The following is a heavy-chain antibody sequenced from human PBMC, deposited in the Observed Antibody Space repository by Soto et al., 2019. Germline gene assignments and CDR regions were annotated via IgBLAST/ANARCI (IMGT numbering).Heavy chain of an antibody. CDR1: GFTFSSYA. J-gene: IGHJ3*02. CDR3: AKVRVGGTYYEGARDI. CDR2: ISGSGGST. Sequence: GGSLRLSCAASGFTFSSYAMSWVRQAPGKGLEWVSAISGSGGSTYYADSVKGRFTISRDNSKNTLYLQMNSLRAEDTAVYYCAKVRVGGTYYEGARDIWGQGTMVTVSS. D-gene: IGHD3-3*01. V-gene: IGHV3-23*01.